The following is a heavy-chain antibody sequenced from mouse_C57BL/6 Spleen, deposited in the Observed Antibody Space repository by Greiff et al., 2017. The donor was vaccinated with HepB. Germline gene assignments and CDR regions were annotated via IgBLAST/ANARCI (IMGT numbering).Heavy chain of an antibody. CDR3: TRADGYYEFAY. Sequence: EVHLVESGEGLVKPGGSLKLSCAASGFTFSSYAMSWVRQTPEKRLEWVAYISSGGDYIYYADTVKGRFTISRDNARNTLYLQMSSLKSEDTAMYYCTRADGYYEFAYWGQGTLVTVSA. CDR2: ISSGGDYI. V-gene: IGHV5-9-1*02. CDR1: GFTFSSYA. J-gene: IGHJ3*01. D-gene: IGHD2-3*01.